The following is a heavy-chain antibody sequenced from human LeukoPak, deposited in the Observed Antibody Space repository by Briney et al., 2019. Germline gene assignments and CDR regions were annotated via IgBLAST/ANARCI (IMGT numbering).Heavy chain of an antibody. CDR1: GFTFSSYS. J-gene: IGHJ4*02. V-gene: IGHV3-21*01. CDR3: ARFIAAPYYFDY. Sequence: GGSLRLSCAASGFTFSSYSMNRVRQAPRKGLEWVSFISSSRSYIYYADSVKGRFTISRDNAKNSLYLQMNSLRAEDTAVYYCARFIAAPYYFDYWGRGTLVTVSS. D-gene: IGHD6-13*01. CDR2: ISSSRSYI.